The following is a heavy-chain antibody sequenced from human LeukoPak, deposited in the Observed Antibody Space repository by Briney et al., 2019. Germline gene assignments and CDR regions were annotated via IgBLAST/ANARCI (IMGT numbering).Heavy chain of an antibody. CDR3: AMKAVPRPRLHDALDF. J-gene: IGHJ3*01. CDR2: ISGSASSASST. Sequence: GGSLRLSCAASGFTFSNYAMSWVRQAPGKGLEWVSAISGSASSASSTYHADSVKGRFTISRDNSKNTLYLQMNSLRADDTAVYYCAMKAVPRPRLHDALDFWGQGTVVSVSS. V-gene: IGHV3-23*01. D-gene: IGHD5-24*01. CDR1: GFTFSNYA.